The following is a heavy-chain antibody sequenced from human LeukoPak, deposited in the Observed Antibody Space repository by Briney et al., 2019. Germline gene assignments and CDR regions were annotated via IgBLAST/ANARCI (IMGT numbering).Heavy chain of an antibody. Sequence: GGSLRLSCAASGFTFSDYYMSWIRQARGKGLEWVSYISSSGSTIYYADSVKGRFTISRDNAKNSLYLQMNSLRAEDTAVYYCARDWSIVDYVGLIAFHIWGQGTMVTVSS. D-gene: IGHD3-16*01. J-gene: IGHJ3*02. V-gene: IGHV3-11*01. CDR1: GFTFSDYY. CDR2: ISSSGSTI. CDR3: ARDWSIVDYVGLIAFHI.